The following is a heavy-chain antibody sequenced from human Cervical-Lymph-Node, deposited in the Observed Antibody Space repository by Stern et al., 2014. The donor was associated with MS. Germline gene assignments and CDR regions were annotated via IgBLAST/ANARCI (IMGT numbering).Heavy chain of an antibody. D-gene: IGHD4-17*01. CDR1: GGTFSTYP. CDR3: ASPVTLTVGAMDV. Sequence: QVKLVESGAEVKKPGSSVKVSCKASGGTFSTYPIIWVRQGPGQGLELMGGVIPVFGTANYPQKFLGRVTVTAAESSSTAYMAVSSLRSEDTAVYHCASPVTLTVGAMDVWGQGTTVTVSS. CDR2: VIPVFGTA. J-gene: IGHJ6*02. V-gene: IGHV1-69*01.